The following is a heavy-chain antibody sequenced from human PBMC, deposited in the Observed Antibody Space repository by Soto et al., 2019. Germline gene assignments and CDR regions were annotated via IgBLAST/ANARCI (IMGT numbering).Heavy chain of an antibody. D-gene: IGHD4-17*01. J-gene: IGHJ4*02. V-gene: IGHV3-9*01. CDR1: GFTFDDYA. Sequence: GGSLRLSCAASGFTFDDYAMHWVRQAPGKGLEWVSGISWNSGSIGYADSVKGRFTISRDNAKNSLYLQMNSLRAEDTALYYCAKDGNGDSNLYYFDYWGQGTLVTVSS. CDR3: AKDGNGDSNLYYFDY. CDR2: ISWNSGSI.